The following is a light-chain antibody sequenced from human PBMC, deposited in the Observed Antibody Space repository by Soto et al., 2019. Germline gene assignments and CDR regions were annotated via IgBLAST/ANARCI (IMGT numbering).Light chain of an antibody. CDR1: QSISGN. CDR2: GAS. J-gene: IGKJ1*01. Sequence: EIIMSQYPATLSVSPGQRVTLSCRASQSISGNLAWYQHKPGQAPRLLISGASARATGFPARFSGSGSGTEFTLTISSLQSEDFAVYYCQQYNNWPGTFGQGTKADI. V-gene: IGKV3-15*01. CDR3: QQYNNWPGT.